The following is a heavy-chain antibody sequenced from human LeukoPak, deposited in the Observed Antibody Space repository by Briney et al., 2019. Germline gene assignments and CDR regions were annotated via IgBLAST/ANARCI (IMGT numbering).Heavy chain of an antibody. V-gene: IGHV1-2*02. CDR1: GHTFTGFY. Sequence: ASVKVSCKTSGHTFTGFYIHWVRQAPGQGLEWMGWINPSTGDTDYAQKFQDRVTMTRDTSITTAYMELSRLTSDDTAVYYCARDLLYYDILTGPGPGGFDPWGQGTLVTVSS. J-gene: IGHJ5*02. CDR2: INPSTGDT. CDR3: ARDLLYYDILTGPGPGGFDP. D-gene: IGHD3-9*01.